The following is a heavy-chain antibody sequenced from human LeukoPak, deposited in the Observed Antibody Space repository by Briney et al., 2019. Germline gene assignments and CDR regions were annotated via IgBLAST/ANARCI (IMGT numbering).Heavy chain of an antibody. CDR2: INHSGST. V-gene: IGHV4-34*01. CDR3: ARRPRWASFDY. D-gene: IGHD4-23*01. CDR1: GGSFSGYY. J-gene: IGHJ4*02. Sequence: SETLSLTCAVYGGSFSGYYWSWIRQPPGKGLEWIGEINHSGSTNHNPSLKSRVTISVDTSKNQFSLKLSSVTAADTAVYYCARRPRWASFDYWGQGTLVTVSS.